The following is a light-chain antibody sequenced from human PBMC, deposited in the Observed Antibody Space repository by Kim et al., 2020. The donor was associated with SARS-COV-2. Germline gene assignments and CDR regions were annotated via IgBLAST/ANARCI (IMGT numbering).Light chain of an antibody. J-gene: IGLJ3*02. V-gene: IGLV2-14*03. CDR3: SSYTSSSTLV. CDR1: SSDVGVYNS. Sequence: QSALTQPASVSGSPGQSITISCTGTSSDVGVYNSVSWYQQHAGKAPKLLIYDVSNRPSGVSNRFSGSKSGNTASLAISGLQAEDEADYYCSSYTSSSTLVFGGGTQLTVL. CDR2: DVS.